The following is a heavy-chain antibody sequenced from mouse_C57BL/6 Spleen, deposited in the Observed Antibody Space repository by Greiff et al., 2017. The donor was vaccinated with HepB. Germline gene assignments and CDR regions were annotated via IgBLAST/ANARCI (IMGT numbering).Heavy chain of an antibody. CDR2: ISSGGSYT. V-gene: IGHV5-6*02. D-gene: IGHD2-1*01. CDR3: ARVATISYYFDY. Sequence: EVKLVESGGDLVKPGGSLKLSCAASGFTFSSYGMSWVRQTPDKRLEWVATISSGGSYTYYPDSVKGRFTISRDNAKNTLYLQMSSLKSEDTAMYYCARVATISYYFDYWGQGTTLTVSS. CDR1: GFTFSSYG. J-gene: IGHJ2*01.